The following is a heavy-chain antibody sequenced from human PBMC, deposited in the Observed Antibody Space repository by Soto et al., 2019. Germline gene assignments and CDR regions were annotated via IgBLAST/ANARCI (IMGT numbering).Heavy chain of an antibody. V-gene: IGHV3-23*01. CDR3: AKDTRYGDYVRWIDS. J-gene: IGHJ5*01. D-gene: IGHD4-17*01. CDR2: ITASGGRT. CDR1: GFTFSSYA. Sequence: EVHLLESGGGLVQPGGSLRLSCTASGFTFSSYAMTWVRQAPGRGLEGVSGITASGGRTYYADSVKGRFTISRDNSKSTLYLQMNSLRAEDTAVYYCAKDTRYGDYVRWIDSWGQGTLVTVSS.